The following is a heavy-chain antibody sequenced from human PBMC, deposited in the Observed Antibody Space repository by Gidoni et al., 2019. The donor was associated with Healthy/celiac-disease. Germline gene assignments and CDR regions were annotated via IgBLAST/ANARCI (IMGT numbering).Heavy chain of an antibody. V-gene: IGHV3-73*02. CDR1: GFTFSGSA. D-gene: IGHD4-17*01. J-gene: IGHJ6*03. CDR2: MRSKANRYAT. CDR3: TGTTVRTLAYYYYYMDV. Sequence: EVQLVESGGGLFQPGGSLKLSCAASGFTFSGSAMHWVRLASGKGLEWVGRMRSKANRYATAYAASVKGRFTISRDDSKNTAYLQMNSLKTEDTAVYYCTGTTVRTLAYYYYYMDVWGKGTTVTVSS.